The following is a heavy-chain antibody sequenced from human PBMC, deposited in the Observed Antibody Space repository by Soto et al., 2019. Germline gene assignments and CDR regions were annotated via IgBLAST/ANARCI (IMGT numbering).Heavy chain of an antibody. J-gene: IGHJ4*02. CDR1: GYTFTGHY. V-gene: IGHV1-2*02. Sequence: GASVKFSCKTSGYTFTGHYIHWVRQAPEQGPEWMGEIGPESGATRYAQKFRGRVTMTRDTSITTVYMELNNLSPDDTAVYYCGRGRSGQIVVFYWGQGTPVTVSS. CDR2: IGPESGAT. D-gene: IGHD1-26*01. CDR3: GRGRSGQIVVFY.